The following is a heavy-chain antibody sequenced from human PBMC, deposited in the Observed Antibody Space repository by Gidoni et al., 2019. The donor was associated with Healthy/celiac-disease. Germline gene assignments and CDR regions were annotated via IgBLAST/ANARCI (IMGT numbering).Heavy chain of an antibody. V-gene: IGHV3-23*01. CDR2: ISGSGGST. D-gene: IGHD2-15*01. CDR1: GFTFGSSA. Sequence: EVQLLESGGGLVQPGGSLRLPFAASGFTFGSSALSWVRQAPGKGLEWVSAISGSGGSTYYADSVKGRFTISRDNSKNTLYLQMNSLRAEDTAVYYCAKGGSGGQEIYYYYGMDVWGQGTTVTVSS. J-gene: IGHJ6*02. CDR3: AKGGSGGQEIYYYYGMDV.